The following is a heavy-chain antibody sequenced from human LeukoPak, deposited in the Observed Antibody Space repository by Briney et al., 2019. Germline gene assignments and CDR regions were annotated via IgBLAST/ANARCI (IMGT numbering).Heavy chain of an antibody. CDR1: GVTFSNYA. CDR2: ISCAGTDT. Sequence: GGSLRLSCAASGVTFSNYAMGWVGQAAGKGLEWVSTISCAGTDTYYADSVKGRFTISRDSSENTLFLQMNSLRAADTAMYYCAARPPIIVTGPFDYWGQGALVTVSS. J-gene: IGHJ4*02. V-gene: IGHV3-23*01. D-gene: IGHD2-21*02. CDR3: AARPPIIVTGPFDY.